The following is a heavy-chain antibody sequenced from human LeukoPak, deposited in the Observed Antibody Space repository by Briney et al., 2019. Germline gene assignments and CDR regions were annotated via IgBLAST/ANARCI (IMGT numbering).Heavy chain of an antibody. CDR1: GFTFSSYN. CDR3: ARDLGIAAAGRFDY. D-gene: IGHD6-13*01. CDR2: ISSSSSYI. V-gene: IGHV3-21*01. Sequence: GGSLRLSCAASGFTFSSYNMNWVRQAPGKGLEWVSSISSSSSYIYYADSLKGRFTISRDNAKNSLYLQMNSLRAEDTAVYYCARDLGIAAAGRFDYWGQGTLVTVSS. J-gene: IGHJ4*02.